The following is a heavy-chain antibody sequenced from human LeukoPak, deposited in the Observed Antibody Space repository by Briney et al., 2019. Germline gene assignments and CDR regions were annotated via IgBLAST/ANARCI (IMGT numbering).Heavy chain of an antibody. J-gene: IGHJ2*01. Sequence: GESLKISCKGSGYNFTSYWIGWVRQMPGKGLEWMGIIYPGDSDTRYSPSFQGQVTISADKSISTAYLQWSSLKASDTAMYYCASTYYGGNSGSYWYFDLWGRGTLVTVSS. CDR3: ASTYYGGNSGSYWYFDL. D-gene: IGHD4-23*01. CDR1: GYNFTSYW. CDR2: IYPGDSDT. V-gene: IGHV5-51*01.